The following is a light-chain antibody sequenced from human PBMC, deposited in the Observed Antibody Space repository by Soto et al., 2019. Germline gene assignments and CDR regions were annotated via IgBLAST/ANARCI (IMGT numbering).Light chain of an antibody. V-gene: IGLV2-23*02. Sequence: QSVLTQPSSLSGSSGQSFTISFTRNSSDGGRFNLVSWYKQHPGNAPKLMIYEVSKRPSGVSNRFSGSKSGTPASLTISGLQAEDEAVYYCCSYAGSSTYVFGTGTKVTVL. CDR2: EVS. CDR1: SSDGGRFNL. CDR3: CSYAGSSTYV. J-gene: IGLJ1*01.